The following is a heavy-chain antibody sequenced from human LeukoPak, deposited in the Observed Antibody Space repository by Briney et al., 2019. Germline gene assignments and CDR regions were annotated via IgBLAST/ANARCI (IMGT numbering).Heavy chain of an antibody. D-gene: IGHD6-13*01. CDR1: GYTFTSYG. V-gene: IGHV1-18*01. CDR2: ISAYNGNT. CDR3: ARDYLSRGGLPSSSWYWFDP. J-gene: IGHJ5*02. Sequence: GASVKVSCKASGYTFTSYGISWVRQAPGQGLEWMGWISAYNGNTNYAQKLQGRVTMTTDTSTRTAYMELRSLRSDDTAVYYCARDYLSRGGLPSSSWYWFDPWGQGTLVTVSS.